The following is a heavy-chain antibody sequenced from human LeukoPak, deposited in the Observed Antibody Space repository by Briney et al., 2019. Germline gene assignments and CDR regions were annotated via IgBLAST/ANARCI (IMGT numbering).Heavy chain of an antibody. CDR2: IYYSGST. CDR3: ARHRGSGSYPYFDY. V-gene: IGHV4-59*08. Sequence: SETLSLTCTVSGGSISSYYWSWIRQPPGKGLEWIGYIYYSGSTNYNPSLKSRVTISVDTSKNQFSLKLSSVTAADTAVYYCARHRGSGSYPYFDYWGQGTLVTVSS. J-gene: IGHJ4*02. CDR1: GGSISSYY. D-gene: IGHD1-26*01.